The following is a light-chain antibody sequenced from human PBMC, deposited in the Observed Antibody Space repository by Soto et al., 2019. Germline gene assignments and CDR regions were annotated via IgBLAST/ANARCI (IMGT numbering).Light chain of an antibody. V-gene: IGLV2-8*01. CDR2: EVS. CDR1: SSDVGADNY. CDR3: SSYAGNNLLV. Sequence: QSVLTQPPSAYGSPGQSVTISCTGTSSDVGADNYVYWYQQHSGKAPKLMISEVSKRPSGVHDRFSGSKSCNTGSLAVSVLQAEDEADYYCSSYAGNNLLVFGVGTKLPVL. J-gene: IGLJ2*01.